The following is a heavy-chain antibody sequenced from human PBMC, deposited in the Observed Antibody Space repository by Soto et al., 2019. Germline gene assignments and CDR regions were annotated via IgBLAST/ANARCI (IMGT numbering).Heavy chain of an antibody. CDR3: ARSQMGGGVNFAY. V-gene: IGHV1-8*01. J-gene: IGHJ4*02. CDR2: MNPNTRDT. CDR1: GYTFSSDD. Sequence: GASVKVSCKASGYTFSSDDINWVRQATGQGLEWMGWMNPNTRDTGYAQKFQGRVTMTRDTSISTAYLELNSLRSEDTAVFYCARSQMGGGVNFAYWGQGTLVTVSS. D-gene: IGHD3-16*01.